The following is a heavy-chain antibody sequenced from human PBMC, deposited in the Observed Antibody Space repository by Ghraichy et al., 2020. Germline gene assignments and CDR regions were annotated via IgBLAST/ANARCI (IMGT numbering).Heavy chain of an antibody. CDR2: IDPRDSYT. J-gene: IGHJ4*02. D-gene: IGHD3-22*01. V-gene: IGHV5-10-1*01. CDR3: ARHGIYYWDSSGYTFDT. Sequence: GESLNISCRGSGYSFSSHWISWVRQMPGKGLEWMGRIDPRDSYTKYSPSFQGHVTISTDKSISTAYLQWSSLEASDTAMYFCARHGIYYWDSSGYTFDTWGQGTLVTVSS. CDR1: GYSFSSHW.